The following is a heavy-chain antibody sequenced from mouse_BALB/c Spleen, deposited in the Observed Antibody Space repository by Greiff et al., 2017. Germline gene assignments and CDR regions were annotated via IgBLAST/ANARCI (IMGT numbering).Heavy chain of an antibody. V-gene: IGHV1-31*01. CDR3: ARFRYDDVLYYYAMDY. CDR1: GYSFTGYY. CDR2: INPYNGAT. Sequence: VQLQQSGPELVKPGASVKISCKASGYSFTGYYMHWVKQSHVKSLEWIGRINPYNGATSYNQNFKDKASLTVDKSSSTAYMELHSLTSEDSAVYYCARFRYDDVLYYYAMDYWGQGTSVTVSS. J-gene: IGHJ4*01. D-gene: IGHD2-14*01.